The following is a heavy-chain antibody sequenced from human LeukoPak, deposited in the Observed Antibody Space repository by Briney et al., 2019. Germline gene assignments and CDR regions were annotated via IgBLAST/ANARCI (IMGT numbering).Heavy chain of an antibody. J-gene: IGHJ4*02. CDR2: ISGSGGST. CDR3: AKDFYGYVRQMYYFDY. Sequence: PGGSLRLSCAASGFTFSSYAMSWVRQAPGKGLEGVSAISGSGGSTYYADAVKGRFTTSRDHSKHTLYLQINSLRAEDTAVYYCAKDFYGYVRQMYYFDYWGQGTLVTVSS. D-gene: IGHD5-12*01. CDR1: GFTFSSYA. V-gene: IGHV3-23*01.